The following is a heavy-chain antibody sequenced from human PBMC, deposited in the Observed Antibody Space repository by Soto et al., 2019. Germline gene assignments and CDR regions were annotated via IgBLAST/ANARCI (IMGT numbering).Heavy chain of an antibody. D-gene: IGHD5-12*01. CDR3: ACRLGSYSGYDGVVDV. CDR1: GGTFSSYT. J-gene: IGHJ6*02. V-gene: IGHV1-69*02. CDR2: IIPILGIA. Sequence: QVQLVQSGAEVKKPGSSVKVSCKASGGTFSSYTISWVRQAPGQGLEWMGRIIPILGIANYAQKFQGRITITADKSTSTASMELSSLRSEDTAVYYCACRLGSYSGYDGVVDVWGQGTTVTVSS.